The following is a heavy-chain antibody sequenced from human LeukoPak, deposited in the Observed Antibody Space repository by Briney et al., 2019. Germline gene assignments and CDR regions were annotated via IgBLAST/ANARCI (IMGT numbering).Heavy chain of an antibody. J-gene: IGHJ4*02. V-gene: IGHV1-8*01. Sequence: ASVKVSCKASVYTFTSYDINWVRQATGQGLEWMGWMNPNSGNTGYAQNFQGRVTMTRNISISTAYMELSSLRSEDTAVYYCARGARYCSSTSCYGGEDYWGQGTLVTVSS. CDR3: ARGARYCSSTSCYGGEDY. CDR2: MNPNSGNT. D-gene: IGHD2-2*01. CDR1: VYTFTSYD.